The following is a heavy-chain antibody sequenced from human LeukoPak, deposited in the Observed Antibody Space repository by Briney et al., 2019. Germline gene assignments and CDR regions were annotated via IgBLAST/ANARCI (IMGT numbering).Heavy chain of an antibody. CDR1: GFTFSDHY. D-gene: IGHD4-17*01. CDR2: TRDKPNSYTT. CDR3: ARVTVTTGSYYYYMDV. Sequence: GGSLRLSCAASGFTFSDHYMDWVRQAPGKGLEWVGRTRDKPNSYTTEYAASVKGRFTISRDDSKNSLYLQMNSLKTEDTAVYYCARVTVTTGSYYYYMDVWGKRTTVTVSS. V-gene: IGHV3-72*01. J-gene: IGHJ6*03.